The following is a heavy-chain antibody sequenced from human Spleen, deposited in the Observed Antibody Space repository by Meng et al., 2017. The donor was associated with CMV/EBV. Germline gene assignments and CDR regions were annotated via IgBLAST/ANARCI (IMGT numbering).Heavy chain of an antibody. J-gene: IGHJ6*02. CDR3: ARGMAMDV. D-gene: IGHD2-8*01. Sequence: ASVKVSCKASGYTFTGYFMHWVRQAPGQGLEWMGWINAKSGGTHYAQKFQGRVTMTRDTSISTAYMELSRLRSDDTAVYYCARGMAMDVWGQGTTVTVSS. V-gene: IGHV1-2*02. CDR2: INAKSGGT. CDR1: GYTFTGYF.